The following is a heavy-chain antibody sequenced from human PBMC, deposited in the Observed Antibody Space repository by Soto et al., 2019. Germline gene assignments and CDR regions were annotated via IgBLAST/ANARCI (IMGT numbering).Heavy chain of an antibody. D-gene: IGHD3-16*01. CDR1: GYAFSSYF. Sequence: EASVKVSCKASGYAFSSYFVHWVRQAPGQGLEWLGLINPNGGRTTYAQKFQGRITMTRDTSSNTVYMDLSGLRSEDTAVYYCAKDIHYAARNSYFFYGLDVWGQGTTVTVSS. J-gene: IGHJ6*02. V-gene: IGHV1-46*01. CDR3: AKDIHYAARNSYFFYGLDV. CDR2: INPNGGRT.